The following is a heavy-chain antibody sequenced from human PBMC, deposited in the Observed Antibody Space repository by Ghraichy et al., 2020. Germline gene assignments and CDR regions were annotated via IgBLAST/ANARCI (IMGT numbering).Heavy chain of an antibody. CDR1: GFNFSTYG. Sequence: LSLTCAASGFNFSTYGMNWVRQAPGKGLEWISHISSRSDTFYADSVKGRFTISRDNAKDSLYLQMNSLRDEDTAVYYCASRYCSSTSCHYMDVWGKGTTVTVSS. CDR3: ASRYCSSTSCHYMDV. CDR2: ISSRSDT. V-gene: IGHV3-48*02. D-gene: IGHD2-2*01. J-gene: IGHJ6*03.